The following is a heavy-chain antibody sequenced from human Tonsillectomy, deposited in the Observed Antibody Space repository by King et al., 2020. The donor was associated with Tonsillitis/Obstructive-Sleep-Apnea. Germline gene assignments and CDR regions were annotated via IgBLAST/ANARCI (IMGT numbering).Heavy chain of an antibody. CDR3: ARDLGRYWSGGSGYEFDD. Sequence: QLVQSGAEVKKPGASVKVSCKASGYTFTSYAMHWVRQAPGQRLEWMGWINAGNGNTKYSQKFQGRVTITRDTSASTAYMELSSLRSEDTAVYYCARDLGRYWSGGSGYEFDDWGQGTLVTVSS. J-gene: IGHJ4*02. CDR1: GYTFTSYA. CDR2: INAGNGNT. D-gene: IGHD2-15*01. V-gene: IGHV1-3*01.